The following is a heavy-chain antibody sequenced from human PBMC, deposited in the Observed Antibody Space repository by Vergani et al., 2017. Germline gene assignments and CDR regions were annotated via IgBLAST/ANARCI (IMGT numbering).Heavy chain of an antibody. V-gene: IGHV1-18*04. CDR3: ATVAVTTVTTWNY. CDR1: GYTFTSYG. CDR2: ISAYNGNT. Sequence: QVQLVQSGAEVKKPGASVKVSCKASGYTFTSYGISWVRQAPGQGLEWMGWISAYNGNTNYAQKFQGRVTITADTSTDTAYMELSSLRSEDTAVYYCATVAVTTVTTWNYWGQGTLVTVSS. D-gene: IGHD4-17*01. J-gene: IGHJ4*02.